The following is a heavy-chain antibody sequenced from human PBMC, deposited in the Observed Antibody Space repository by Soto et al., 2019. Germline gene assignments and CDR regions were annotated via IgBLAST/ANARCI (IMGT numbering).Heavy chain of an antibody. D-gene: IGHD5-12*01. CDR2: IKDGGRT. Sequence: QVQLQQWGAGLLKPSETLSLNCAVNGGSLSGYYWSWIRQPPGKGLEWIGEIKDGGRTNYSPSLKSXXTXSXXTSKHLFSLRLYSVTAADTGVSYCARGQEGVVATHWDQGTLVTVSS. V-gene: IGHV4-34*01. CDR1: GGSLSGYY. J-gene: IGHJ4*02. CDR3: ARGQEGVVATH.